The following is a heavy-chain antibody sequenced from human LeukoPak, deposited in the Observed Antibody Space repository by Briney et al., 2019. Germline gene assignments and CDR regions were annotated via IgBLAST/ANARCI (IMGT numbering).Heavy chain of an antibody. V-gene: IGHV4-4*07. J-gene: IGHJ4*02. CDR2: IYTSGST. CDR1: GGSVSSYY. Sequence: SETLSLTCTFSGGSVSSYYWSWIRQPAGKGLEWIGRIYTSGSTNYNPSLKSRVTMSVDTSKNQFSLRLSSVTAADTAVYYCARVGAHSGSYPFDYWGQGTLVTVSS. CDR3: ARVGAHSGSYPFDY. D-gene: IGHD1-26*01.